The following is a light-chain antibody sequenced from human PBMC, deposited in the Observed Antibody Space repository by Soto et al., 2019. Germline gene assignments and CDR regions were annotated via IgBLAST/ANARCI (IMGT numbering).Light chain of an antibody. J-gene: IGKJ5*01. CDR1: QSIKNN. V-gene: IGKV3D-15*01. CDR2: GAS. Sequence: EIVLTQSPGTLSLSPGERATLSCRASQSIKNNFLAWYQQKPGQAPRLLIFGASSRSSGIPARFSGSGSGTKFTLTISSLQSEDFAVYYCQQYNNWPPITFGQGTRLEIK. CDR3: QQYNNWPPIT.